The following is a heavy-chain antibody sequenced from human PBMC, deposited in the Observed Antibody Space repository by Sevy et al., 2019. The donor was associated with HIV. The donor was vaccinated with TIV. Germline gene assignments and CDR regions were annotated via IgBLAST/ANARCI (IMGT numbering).Heavy chain of an antibody. Sequence: ASLKVSCKASGYTFTSYAMHWVRQAPGQRLEWMGWINAGNGNTKYSQKFQGRVTITRDTSASTAYMELSSLRSEDTAVYYCARGDRIVGADFDYWGQGTLVTVSS. CDR1: GYTFTSYA. V-gene: IGHV1-3*01. CDR3: ARGDRIVGADFDY. D-gene: IGHD1-26*01. J-gene: IGHJ4*02. CDR2: INAGNGNT.